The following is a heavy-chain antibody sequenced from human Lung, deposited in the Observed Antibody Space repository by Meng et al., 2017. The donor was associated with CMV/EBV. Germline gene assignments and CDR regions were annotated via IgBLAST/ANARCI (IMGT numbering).Heavy chain of an antibody. CDR3: AREADGATFDY. J-gene: IGHJ4*02. V-gene: IGHV1-46*01. CDR2: INPSGGST. CDR1: GYTFTNYY. Sequence: QVQLVQSGAEVQEPGASVNDSCNASGYTFTNYYMHWVRQAPGQGLEWMGIINPSGGSTSYAQKFQGRVTMTRDTSTSTVYMELSSLRSEDTAVYYCAREADGATFDYWGQGTLVTVSS. D-gene: IGHD1-26*01.